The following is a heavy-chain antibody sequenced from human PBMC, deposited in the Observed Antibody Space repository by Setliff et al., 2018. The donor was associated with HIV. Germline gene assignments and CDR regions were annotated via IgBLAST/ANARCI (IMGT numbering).Heavy chain of an antibody. J-gene: IGHJ3*01. CDR3: VRGRDFIVRHLHFTAGGAYDV. CDR2: IAHSGGT. Sequence: SETLSLTCTVSGGSISSGGYFWTWIRQSPGTGLEWLGEIAHSGGTNYKSSLKSRLTISVDPSRNQFSLRLTSVTVADTAVYYCVRGRDFIVRHLHFTAGGAYDVWGPGTLVTVSS. V-gene: IGHV4-31*03. CDR1: GGSISSGGYF. D-gene: IGHD2-21*01.